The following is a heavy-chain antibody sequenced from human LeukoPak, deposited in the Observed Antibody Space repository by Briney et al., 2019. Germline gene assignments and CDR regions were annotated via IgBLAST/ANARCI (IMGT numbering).Heavy chain of an antibody. CDR3: ARYGDYPSNWFDP. CDR2: IKQDGSEK. D-gene: IGHD4-17*01. Sequence: PGGSLRLSCAASGFTFSSYWMSWVRQAPGKGLEWVANIKQDGSEKYYVDSVKGRFTISRDNAKNSLYLQMNSLRAEDTAVYYCARYGDYPSNWFDPWGQGTLVTVSS. J-gene: IGHJ5*02. V-gene: IGHV3-7*01. CDR1: GFTFSSYW.